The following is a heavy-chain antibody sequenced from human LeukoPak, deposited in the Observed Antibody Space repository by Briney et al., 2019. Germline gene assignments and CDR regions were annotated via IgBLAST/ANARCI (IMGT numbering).Heavy chain of an antibody. Sequence: GESLKISCKGSGYSFTTNWVGWVRQMPGKGLESMGIIFPGDSDTRYTPSFQGQVIISADKSISTAYLQWSSLKASDTAMYYCARSTTETSNYYYYYGMDVWGQGTTVTVSS. V-gene: IGHV5-51*01. CDR2: IFPGDSDT. D-gene: IGHD1-7*01. CDR1: GYSFTTNW. CDR3: ARSTTETSNYYYYYGMDV. J-gene: IGHJ6*02.